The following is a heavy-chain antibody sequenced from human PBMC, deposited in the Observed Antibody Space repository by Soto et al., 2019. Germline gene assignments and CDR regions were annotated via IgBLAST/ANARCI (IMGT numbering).Heavy chain of an antibody. CDR3: ARRVGTTGVFVF. CDR2: ISGNGSDT. CDR1: GFTFGTYA. J-gene: IGHJ4*02. D-gene: IGHD1-26*01. V-gene: IGHV3-23*02. Sequence: EVQLLESGGDLVQPGGSLRLSCAASGFTFGTYAMSWVRRAPGMGLDWVSAISGNGSDTYLGDSVKGRFSISRDNSKNMLYLQMSSLRGEDTAIYYCARRVGTTGVFVFWGLGTRVIVSS.